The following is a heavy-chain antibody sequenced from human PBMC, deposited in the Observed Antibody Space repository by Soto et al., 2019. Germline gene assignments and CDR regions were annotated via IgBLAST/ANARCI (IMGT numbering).Heavy chain of an antibody. CDR2: INSDGSST. J-gene: IGHJ4*02. V-gene: IGHV3-74*01. CDR1: VFPFSSYC. Sequence: GVALRLSCSASVFPFSSYCMHWVRQAPGKGLVWVSRINSDGSSTSYADSVKGRFTISRDNAKNTLYLQMNSLRAEDTAVYYCANVAGGPFDYWGQGTLVTVSS. CDR3: ANVAGGPFDY. D-gene: IGHD3-16*01.